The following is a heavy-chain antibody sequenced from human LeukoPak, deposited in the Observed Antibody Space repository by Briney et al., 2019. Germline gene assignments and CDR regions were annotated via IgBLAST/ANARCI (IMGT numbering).Heavy chain of an antibody. J-gene: IGHJ4*02. V-gene: IGHV4-38-2*02. CDR3: ARETTIFGVVNPFDY. CDR1: GYSISSGYY. D-gene: IGHD3-3*01. Sequence: PSETLSLTCTVSGYSISSGYYWGWIRQPPGKGLEWIGSIYHSGSTYYNPSLKSRVTISVDTSKNQFSLKLSSVTAADTAVYYCARETTIFGVVNPFDYWSQGTLVTVSS. CDR2: IYHSGST.